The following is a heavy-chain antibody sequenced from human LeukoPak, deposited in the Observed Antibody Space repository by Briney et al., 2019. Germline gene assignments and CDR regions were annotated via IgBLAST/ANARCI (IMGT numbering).Heavy chain of an antibody. V-gene: IGHV4-39*07. J-gene: IGHJ4*02. D-gene: IGHD3-22*01. CDR1: GGSISSSSYY. CDR2: IYYSGST. CDR3: ARGAVYYYDSRGYYFDY. Sequence: SETLSLTFTVSGGSISSSSYYWGWIRQPPGKGLEWIGSIYYSGSTYYNPSLKSRVTISVDTSKNQFSLTLSSVTAADTAVYYCARGAVYYYDSRGYYFDYWGQGTLVTVSS.